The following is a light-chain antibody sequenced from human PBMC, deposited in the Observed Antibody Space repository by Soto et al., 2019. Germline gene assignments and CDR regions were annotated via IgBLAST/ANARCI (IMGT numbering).Light chain of an antibody. CDR3: QQYSSSPPEFT. Sequence: EIVLTQSPGTLSVSPGERVTLSCRASQSVGSSYLAWYQQRPGQAPRLLIFGASYSATGIPDRFSGSGSGTDFTLTISRLEPEDFAVYYCQQYSSSPPEFTFGPGTKVDIK. CDR2: GAS. J-gene: IGKJ3*01. CDR1: QSVGSSY. V-gene: IGKV3-20*01.